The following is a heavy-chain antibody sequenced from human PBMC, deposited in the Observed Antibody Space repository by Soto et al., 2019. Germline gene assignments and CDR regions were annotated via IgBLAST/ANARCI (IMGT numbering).Heavy chain of an antibody. D-gene: IGHD4-4*01. Sequence: GGSLRLSCAASGFAFSSYAMHWVRQAPGKGLEWVAVISYDGSNKYYADSVKGRFTISRDNSKNTLYLQMNSLRAEDTAVYYCARPLWRNDYNWGYFDLWGRGTLVTVSS. V-gene: IGHV3-30-3*01. CDR1: GFAFSSYA. CDR3: ARPLWRNDYNWGYFDL. CDR2: ISYDGSNK. J-gene: IGHJ2*01.